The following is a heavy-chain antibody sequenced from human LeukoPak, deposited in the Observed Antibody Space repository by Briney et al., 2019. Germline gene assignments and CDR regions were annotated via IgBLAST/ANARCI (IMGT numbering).Heavy chain of an antibody. CDR2: ISGSGGST. J-gene: IGHJ4*02. CDR1: GFSFSNYA. Sequence: PGGSLRLSCAASGFSFSNYAMNWVRQAPGKGLEWVSVISGSGGSTFYADSVKGRFIISRDNSKSTLYLQMNSLRTEDTAVYYCAKGSDLWFGEPWGQGVLVTVSS. V-gene: IGHV3-23*01. D-gene: IGHD3-10*01. CDR3: AKGSDLWFGEP.